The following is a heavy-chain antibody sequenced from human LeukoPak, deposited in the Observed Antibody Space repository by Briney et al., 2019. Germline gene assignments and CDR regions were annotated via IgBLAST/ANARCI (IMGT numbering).Heavy chain of an antibody. V-gene: IGHV4-34*01. CDR1: GGSFSGYY. J-gene: IGHJ4*02. Sequence: SETLSLTCAVYGGSFSGYYWSWIRQPPRKGLEWIGEINHSGSTNYNPSLKSRVTISVDTSKNQFSLKLSSVTAADTAVYYCASNGYCSGGSCYWGHDYWGQGTLVTVSS. D-gene: IGHD2-15*01. CDR2: INHSGST. CDR3: ASNGYCSGGSCYWGHDY.